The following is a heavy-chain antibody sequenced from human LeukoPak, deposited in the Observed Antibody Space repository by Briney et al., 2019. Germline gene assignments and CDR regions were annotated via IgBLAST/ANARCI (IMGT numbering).Heavy chain of an antibody. Sequence: ERSLRLSCAASGFTFNTYGMHWVRQTPGKGLEWVAFIWYDGSKKYYADSVKGRFTISRDNSKSTLYLQMNSLRAEDTAVYHCARATGELRTYYFDYWGQGTLVTVSS. D-gene: IGHD1-7*01. CDR2: IWYDGSKK. J-gene: IGHJ4*02. CDR3: ARATGELRTYYFDY. CDR1: GFTFNTYG. V-gene: IGHV3-33*01.